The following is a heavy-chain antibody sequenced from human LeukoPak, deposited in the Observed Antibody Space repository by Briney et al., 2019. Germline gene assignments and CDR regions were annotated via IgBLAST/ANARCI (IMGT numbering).Heavy chain of an antibody. V-gene: IGHV4-30-2*01. CDR2: IYNSGST. CDR1: GGSISSDGFS. CDR3: ARERESYSGNYHRGSYFDY. D-gene: IGHD1-26*01. Sequence: MPSETLSLTCTVSGGSISSDGFSWSWIRQPPGKGLEWIGHIYNSGSTYYNPSLRSRVTMSVDRSKNQFSLMLSSVTAADTAVYYWARERESYSGNYHRGSYFDYWGQGTLVTVSS. J-gene: IGHJ4*02.